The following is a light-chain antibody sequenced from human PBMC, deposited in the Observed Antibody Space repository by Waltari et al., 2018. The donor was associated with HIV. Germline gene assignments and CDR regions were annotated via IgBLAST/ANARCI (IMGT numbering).Light chain of an antibody. CDR2: EVT. CDR1: DLNDNEY. Sequence: QSALTQPASVSGSPGQSITISCDLNDNEYVSWYQRHPGKAPTVIIYEVTNRPSGLSKCFSGSKSGNTATLTISGLQPEDEADYFCTSYISGTSPVFGRGTRVTVL. CDR3: TSYISGTSPV. J-gene: IGLJ2*01. V-gene: IGLV2-14*01.